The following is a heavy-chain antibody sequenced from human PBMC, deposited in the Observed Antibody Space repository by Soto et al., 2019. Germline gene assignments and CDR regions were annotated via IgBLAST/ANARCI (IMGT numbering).Heavy chain of an antibody. Sequence: SETLSLTCVVSGGSISSSNWWSWVRQPPGKGLEWIGEIYHSGRTNYNPSLKSRVTISLGKSKNQFSLKLSSVTAADTAVYYCARLRTYDLMTAPDYWGQGTLVTVSS. CDR2: IYHSGRT. V-gene: IGHV4-4*02. CDR3: ARLRTYDLMTAPDY. J-gene: IGHJ4*02. D-gene: IGHD2-21*02. CDR1: GGSISSSNW.